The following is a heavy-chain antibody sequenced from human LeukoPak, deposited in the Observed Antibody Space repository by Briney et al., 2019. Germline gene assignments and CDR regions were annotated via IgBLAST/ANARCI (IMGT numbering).Heavy chain of an antibody. J-gene: IGHJ4*02. CDR2: ISYDGSNK. Sequence: GGSLRLSCAASGFTFSSYGMHWVRQAPGKGLEWVAVISYDGSNKYYADSVKGRFTISRDNSKNTLYLQMNSLRAEDTAVYYCAKDPRYGDSSEGGNYWGQGTLVTVSS. D-gene: IGHD4-17*01. V-gene: IGHV3-30*18. CDR1: GFTFSSYG. CDR3: AKDPRYGDSSEGGNY.